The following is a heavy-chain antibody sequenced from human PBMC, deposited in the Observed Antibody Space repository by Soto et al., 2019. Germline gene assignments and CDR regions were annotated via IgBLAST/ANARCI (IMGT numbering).Heavy chain of an antibody. CDR1: GFTFRSYA. D-gene: IGHD6-13*01. CDR2: ISGRGNST. CDR3: ANMRAAGTHY. Sequence: EVQLLESGGGLVQPGGSLRLSCAASGFTFRSYAMSWVRQAPGKGLEWVSTISGRGNSTYYADSVKGRFTISRDNSKNTLYLQMNSLRAEDTAVYYCANMRAAGTHYWGQGTLVTVSS. V-gene: IGHV3-23*01. J-gene: IGHJ4*02.